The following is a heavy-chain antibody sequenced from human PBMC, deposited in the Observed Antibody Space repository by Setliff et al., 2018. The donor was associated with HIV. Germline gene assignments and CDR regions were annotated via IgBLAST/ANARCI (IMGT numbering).Heavy chain of an antibody. CDR3: AVGPRWLPTYFHY. J-gene: IGHJ4*02. CDR2: ITTSSSYM. D-gene: IGHD6-19*01. CDR1: GFTFSNQV. V-gene: IGHV3-21*06. Sequence: GVLKISCAASGFTFSNQVMNWVRQAPGKGLEWVSSITTSSSYMYYTDSVKGRFTISRDNAKNSLYLQMNSLRVEDTAVYYCAVGPRWLPTYFHYWGQGTLVTVSS.